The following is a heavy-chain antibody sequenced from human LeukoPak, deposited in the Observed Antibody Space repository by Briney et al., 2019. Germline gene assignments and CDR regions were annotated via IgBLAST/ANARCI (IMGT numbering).Heavy chain of an antibody. CDR3: TKDSIIVNSWGFDL. Sequence: PGGSLRLSCAASGFTFSTYGMAWARQAPGKGLEWVSGISDSGGATYVADSVKGRFTISRDNAENTVYLEMSSLRVEDTALYYCTKDSIIVNSWGFDLWGQGTLVTVSS. D-gene: IGHD1-26*01. CDR1: GFTFSTYG. V-gene: IGHV3-23*01. J-gene: IGHJ5*02. CDR2: ISDSGGAT.